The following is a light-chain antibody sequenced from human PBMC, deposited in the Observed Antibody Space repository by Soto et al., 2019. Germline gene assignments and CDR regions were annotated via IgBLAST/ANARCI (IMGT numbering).Light chain of an antibody. Sequence: QSVLTQPASVSGSPGQSITISFTGTSSDVGGYNYVSWYQQHPGKAPKLMIYDVSNRPSGVSNRFSGSKSGNTASLTISGVQAEDEADYYCSSYTRSSTLYVVFAGGTKLTVL. CDR2: DVS. CDR1: SSDVGGYNY. V-gene: IGLV2-14*01. J-gene: IGLJ2*01. CDR3: SSYTRSSTLYVV.